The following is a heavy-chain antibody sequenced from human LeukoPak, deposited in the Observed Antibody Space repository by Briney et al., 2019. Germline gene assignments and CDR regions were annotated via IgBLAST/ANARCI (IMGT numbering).Heavy chain of an antibody. CDR2: INSDGSWT. V-gene: IGHV3-74*01. D-gene: IGHD2-15*01. CDR1: GNYW. J-gene: IGHJ4*02. CDR3: AKQLGYCSGGSCYFPY. Sequence: GGSLRLSCAASGNYWMHWVRQAPGKGLVWVSHINSDGSWTSYADSVKGRFTISKDNAKNTVYLQMNSLRAEDTAVYYCAKQLGYCSGGSCYFPYWGQGTLVTVSS.